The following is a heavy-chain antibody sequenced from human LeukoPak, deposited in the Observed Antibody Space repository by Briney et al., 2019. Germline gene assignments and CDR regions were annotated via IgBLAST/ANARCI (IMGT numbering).Heavy chain of an antibody. J-gene: IGHJ6*02. CDR1: GFTFSSYA. CDR2: ISGSGGST. V-gene: IGHV3-23*01. Sequence: SGGSLRLSCAASGFTFSSYAMSWFRQAPGKGLEWVSAISGSGGSTYYADSVKGRFTISRDNSKNTLYLQMNSLRAEDTAVYYCAREPGVVVVVAATPIGYYGMDVWGQGTTVTVSS. D-gene: IGHD2-15*01. CDR3: AREPGVVVVVAATPIGYYGMDV.